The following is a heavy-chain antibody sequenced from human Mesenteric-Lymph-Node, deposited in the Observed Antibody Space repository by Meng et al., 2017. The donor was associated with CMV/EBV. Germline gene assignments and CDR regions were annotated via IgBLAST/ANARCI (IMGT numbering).Heavy chain of an antibody. D-gene: IGHD2-2*01. CDR3: ARTSPRRYTVIVPAAMDY. J-gene: IGHJ4*02. V-gene: IGHV1-18*04. CDR1: GYTFTNYY. CDR2: ISAYNGDI. Sequence: ASVKVSCKASGYTFTNYYIHWVRQAPGQGLEWMGWISAYNGDIYYAQKFQGRVTMTMTTDTSTSTAYMEVRSLGSDDTAVYYCARTSPRRYTVIVPAAMDYWGQGTLVTVSS.